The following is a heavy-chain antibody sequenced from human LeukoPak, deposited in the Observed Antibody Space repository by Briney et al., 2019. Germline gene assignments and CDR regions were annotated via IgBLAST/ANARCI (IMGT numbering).Heavy chain of an antibody. CDR3: ARGPIVVVPAAYDWFDP. D-gene: IGHD2-2*01. CDR1: GGTFSSYA. CDR2: IIPILGIA. J-gene: IGHJ5*02. V-gene: IGHV1-69*04. Sequence: ASVKVSCKASGGTFSSYAISWVRQAPGQGLEWMGRIIPILGIANYAQKFQGRVTITADKSTSTAYMELSSLRSEDTAVYYCARGPIVVVPAAYDWFDPWGQGTLVTVSS.